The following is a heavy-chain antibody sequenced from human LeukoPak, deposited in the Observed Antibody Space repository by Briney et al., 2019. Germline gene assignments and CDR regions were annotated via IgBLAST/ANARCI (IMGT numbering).Heavy chain of an antibody. CDR2: ISGSGGTT. CDR3: AREGDIVDSEYYFDY. J-gene: IGHJ4*02. Sequence: TGGSLRLSCAASGFTFSSYAMSWVRQAPGKGLEWVSAISGSGGTTYYADSVKGRFTISRDNSKNTLYLQMNSLRAEDTAVYYCAREGDIVDSEYYFDYWGQGTLVTVSS. D-gene: IGHD2-15*01. CDR1: GFTFSSYA. V-gene: IGHV3-23*01.